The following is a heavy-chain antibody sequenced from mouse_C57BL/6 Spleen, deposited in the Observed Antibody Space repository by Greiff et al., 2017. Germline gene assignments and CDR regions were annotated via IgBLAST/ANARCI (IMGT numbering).Heavy chain of an antibody. J-gene: IGHJ2*01. V-gene: IGHV1-26*01. CDR3: ARWAVVAPTGIDY. D-gene: IGHD1-1*01. CDR1: GYTFTDYY. CDR2: INPNNGGT. Sequence: EVQLQQSGPELVKPGASVKISCKASGYTFTDYYMNWVKQSHGKSLEWIGDINPNNGGTSYNQKFKGKATLTVDKSSSTAYMELRSLTSEDSAVYYCARWAVVAPTGIDYWGQGTTLTVSS.